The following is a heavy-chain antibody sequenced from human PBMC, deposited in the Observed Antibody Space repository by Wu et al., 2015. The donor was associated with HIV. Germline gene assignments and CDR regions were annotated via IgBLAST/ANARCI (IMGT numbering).Heavy chain of an antibody. J-gene: IGHJ4*02. CDR2: SDPEDGET. CDR1: GYTLSKLS. CDR3: ATDGGIGWGYDY. D-gene: IGHD6-19*01. Sequence: HDQLVQSGAEVKKPGASVKVSCKVSGYTLSKLSVHWVRQAPGKGLEWMGGSDPEDGETVYAQKFQGRVTLTEDTSTDTAYMELTRLRSEDTAVYYCATDGGIGWGYDYWGQGTLITVSS. V-gene: IGHV1-24*01.